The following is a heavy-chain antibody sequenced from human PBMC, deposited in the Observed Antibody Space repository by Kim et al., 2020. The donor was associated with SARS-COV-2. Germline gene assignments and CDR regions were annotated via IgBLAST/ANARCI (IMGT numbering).Heavy chain of an antibody. V-gene: IGHV4-30-2*01. CDR2: IYHSGST. Sequence: SETLSLTCAVSGGSISSGGYSWSWIRQPPGKGLEWIGYIYHSGSTYYNPSLKSRVTISVDRSKNQFSLKLSSVTAADTAVYYCARVAAAGKWWFDPWGQGTLVTVSS. D-gene: IGHD6-13*01. CDR1: GGSISSGGYS. CDR3: ARVAAAGKWWFDP. J-gene: IGHJ5*02.